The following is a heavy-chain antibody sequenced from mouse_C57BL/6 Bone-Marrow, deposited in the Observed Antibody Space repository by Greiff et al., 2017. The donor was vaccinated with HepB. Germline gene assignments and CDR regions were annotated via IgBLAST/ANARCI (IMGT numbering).Heavy chain of an antibody. CDR3: TKCDYYGSSYGFEY. J-gene: IGHJ2*01. CDR1: GFTFSSYA. D-gene: IGHD1-1*01. Sequence: EVKLVESGEGLVKPGGSLKLSCAASGFTFSSYAMSWVCQTPEKRLEWVAYISSGSDYIYYADTMKGRFTISRDNARNTLYLTMSSLKSEDTAMYACTKCDYYGSSYGFEYWGQGTTLTVSS. CDR2: ISSGSDYI. V-gene: IGHV5-9-1*02.